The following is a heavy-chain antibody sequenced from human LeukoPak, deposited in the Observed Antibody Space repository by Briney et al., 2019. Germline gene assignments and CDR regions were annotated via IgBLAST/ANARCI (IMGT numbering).Heavy chain of an antibody. CDR3: ARLGYCSSISCPYFYYMDV. V-gene: IGHV3-21*06. Sequence: GGSLRLSCAASGFTFSSYSMNWVRQAPGKGLEWVSSITSGSTYTYYADSLKGRFTISRDNDKNSLFLQMNSLSAEDTAVYYCARLGYCSSISCPYFYYMDVWGKGTTVTVSS. CDR1: GFTFSSYS. D-gene: IGHD2-2*01. J-gene: IGHJ6*03. CDR2: ITSGSTYT.